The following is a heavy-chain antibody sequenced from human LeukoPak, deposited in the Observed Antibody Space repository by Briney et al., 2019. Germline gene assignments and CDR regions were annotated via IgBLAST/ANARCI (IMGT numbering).Heavy chain of an antibody. CDR2: ISYDGSNK. D-gene: IGHD3-3*01. CDR3: AKGGIFGVAYRGPYYYYGMDV. J-gene: IGHJ6*02. Sequence: PGGSLRLSCAASGFTFSNYWMTWVRQAPGKGLEWVAVISYDGSNKYYADSVKGRFTISRDNSKNTLYLQMNSLRAEDTAVYYCAKGGIFGVAYRGPYYYYGMDVWGQGTTVTVSS. V-gene: IGHV3-30*18. CDR1: GFTFSNYW.